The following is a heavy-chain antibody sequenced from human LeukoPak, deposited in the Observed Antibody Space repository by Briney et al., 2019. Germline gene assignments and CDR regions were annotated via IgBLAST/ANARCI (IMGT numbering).Heavy chain of an antibody. D-gene: IGHD2-21*01. Sequence: PSETLSLTCSVSGGSISSYHWSWIRQTPGKGLEWIGFMYNSGTTNYNPSFKSRVTISVDPSKNQLSLHLNSVTAADAAVYFCARHGRPDCTSDRCFSWFDSWGQGTVVTVSS. CDR2: MYNSGTT. J-gene: IGHJ5*01. CDR1: GGSISSYH. V-gene: IGHV4-59*08. CDR3: ARHGRPDCTSDRCFSWFDS.